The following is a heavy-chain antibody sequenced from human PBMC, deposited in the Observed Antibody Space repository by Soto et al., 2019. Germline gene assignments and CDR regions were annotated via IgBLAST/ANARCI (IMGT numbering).Heavy chain of an antibody. CDR3: ATPPTGQQLVRGAFDI. D-gene: IGHD6-13*01. CDR2: FDPEDGET. Sequence: VASVKVSCKVSGYTLTELSMHWVRQAPGKGLEWMGGFDPEDGETIYAQKFQGRVTMTEDTSTDTAYMELSSLRSEDTAVYYCATPPTGQQLVRGAFDIWGQGTMVTVSS. V-gene: IGHV1-24*01. CDR1: GYTLTELS. J-gene: IGHJ3*02.